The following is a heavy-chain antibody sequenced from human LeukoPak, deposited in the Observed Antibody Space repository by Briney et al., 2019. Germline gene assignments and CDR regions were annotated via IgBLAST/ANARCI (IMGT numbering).Heavy chain of an antibody. CDR1: GFTFSSYA. D-gene: IGHD2-15*01. V-gene: IGHV3-23*01. J-gene: IGHJ4*02. CDR2: IFTDGSGGVI. CDR3: ARGLAPEGYFDY. Sequence: GGSLRLSCAASGFTFSSYAMSWVRQAPGGGLEWVSSIFTDGSGGVIKYADSVKGRFTISRDNSKNILYLQMTRLRAEDTAVYYCARGLAPEGYFDYWGQGALVAVSS.